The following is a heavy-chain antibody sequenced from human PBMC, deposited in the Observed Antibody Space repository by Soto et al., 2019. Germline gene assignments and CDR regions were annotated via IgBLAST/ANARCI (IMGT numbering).Heavy chain of an antibody. CDR3: ERSGVVATVTDY. Sequence: EVQLVESGGGLVQPGGSLRLSCAASGFTFGTYWMSWVRQAPGKGLEWVANINEDGSKNYYVDSVRGRCTISRDNAHKSLYLHMSSLRAEDTAVYYCERSGVVATVTDYWGQGTLVTVSA. CDR2: INEDGSKN. D-gene: IGHD4-17*01. V-gene: IGHV3-7*01. J-gene: IGHJ4*02. CDR1: GFTFGTYW.